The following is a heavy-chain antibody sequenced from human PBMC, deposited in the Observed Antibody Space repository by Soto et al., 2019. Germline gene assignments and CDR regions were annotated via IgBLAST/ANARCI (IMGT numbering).Heavy chain of an antibody. CDR2: ISGSGGST. Sequence: GGSLRLSCAASGFTFRSYAMSWVRQAPGKGLEWVSAISGSGGSTYYADSVKGRFTISRDNSKNTLYLQMNSLRAEDTAVYYCAKGEHVVVPAANPFDYWGQGTLVTVSS. CDR3: AKGEHVVVPAANPFDY. J-gene: IGHJ4*02. D-gene: IGHD2-2*01. CDR1: GFTFRSYA. V-gene: IGHV3-23*01.